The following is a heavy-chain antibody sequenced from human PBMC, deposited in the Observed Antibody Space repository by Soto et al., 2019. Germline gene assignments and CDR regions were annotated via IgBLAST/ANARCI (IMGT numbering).Heavy chain of an antibody. CDR2: ISGSGGST. D-gene: IGHD5-12*01. Sequence: EVQLLESGGDLIQPGGSLRLSCVASGFTFSSYAMSWVRQAPGKGLEWVSAISGSGGSTYYADSVKGRFTISRDNSKNTLYLQMNSLRAEDTAVYYCAKLPAKPRGYSGYDSDYWGQGTLVTVSS. V-gene: IGHV3-23*01. CDR3: AKLPAKPRGYSGYDSDY. J-gene: IGHJ4*02. CDR1: GFTFSSYA.